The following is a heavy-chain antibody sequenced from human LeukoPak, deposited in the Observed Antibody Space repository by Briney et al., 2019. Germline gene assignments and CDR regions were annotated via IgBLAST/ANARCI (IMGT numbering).Heavy chain of an antibody. Sequence: GGSLGLSCAASGFTFSSYSMNWVRQAPGKGLEWVSSISSSSSYIYYADSVKGRFTISRDNAKNSLYLQMNSLRAEDTAVYYCARDSRITMVRGGGNWFDPWGQGTLVTVSS. CDR3: ARDSRITMVRGGGNWFDP. D-gene: IGHD3-10*01. CDR2: ISSSSSYI. V-gene: IGHV3-21*01. CDR1: GFTFSSYS. J-gene: IGHJ5*02.